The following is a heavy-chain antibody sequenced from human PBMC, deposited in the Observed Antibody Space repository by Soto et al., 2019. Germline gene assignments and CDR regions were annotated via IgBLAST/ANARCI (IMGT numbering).Heavy chain of an antibody. CDR3: ARARGVYGSGSYYNYYYYGMDV. Sequence: SETLSLTCAVSGGSISSGGYSWSWIRQPPGKGLEWIGYIYHSGSTYYNPSLKSRVTISVDRSKNQFSLKLSSVTAADTAVYYCARARGVYGSGSYYNYYYYGMDVWGQGTTVTVAS. CDR2: IYHSGST. V-gene: IGHV4-30-2*01. CDR1: GGSISSGGYS. J-gene: IGHJ6*02. D-gene: IGHD3-10*01.